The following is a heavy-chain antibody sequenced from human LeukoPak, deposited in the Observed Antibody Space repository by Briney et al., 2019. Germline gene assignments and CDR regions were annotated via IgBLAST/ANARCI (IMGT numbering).Heavy chain of an antibody. J-gene: IGHJ6*03. CDR2: ISSNSSTI. CDR1: GFTFISYS. CDR3: ARDGLMDV. Sequence: PRGSLRLSCAASGFTFISYSMNWVRQAPGKGLEWISYISSNSSTIFYADSVKGRFTISRDNAKNSLYVQMNSLRAEDTAIYYCARDGLMDVWGTGTTVTVSS. V-gene: IGHV3-48*01.